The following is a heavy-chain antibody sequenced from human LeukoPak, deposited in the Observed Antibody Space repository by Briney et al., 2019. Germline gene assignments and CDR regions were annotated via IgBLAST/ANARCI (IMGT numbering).Heavy chain of an antibody. Sequence: GGSLRLSRAASGFTFSSYAMSWVRQAPGKGLEWVSAISGSGGSTYYADSVKGRFTISRDNSKNTLYLQMNSLRAEDTAVYYCAKGAAGGMTSRGGYFDYWGQGTLVTVSS. D-gene: IGHD1-26*01. CDR3: AKGAAGGMTSRGGYFDY. V-gene: IGHV3-23*01. CDR1: GFTFSSYA. CDR2: ISGSGGST. J-gene: IGHJ4*02.